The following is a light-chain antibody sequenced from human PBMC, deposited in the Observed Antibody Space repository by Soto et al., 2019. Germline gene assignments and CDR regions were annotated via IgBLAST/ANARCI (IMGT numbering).Light chain of an antibody. CDR1: SGDVGGYNY. CDR3: CSHAGSYTYV. J-gene: IGLJ1*01. CDR2: DVT. Sequence: QSALTQPRSVSGSPGQSVTISCTGTSGDVGGYNYVSWYQQHPGKAPKVMIYDVTKRPSGVPDRFSGSKSGNTASLTITGLQAGDEADYYCCSHAGSYTYVFGTGTKLTVL. V-gene: IGLV2-11*01.